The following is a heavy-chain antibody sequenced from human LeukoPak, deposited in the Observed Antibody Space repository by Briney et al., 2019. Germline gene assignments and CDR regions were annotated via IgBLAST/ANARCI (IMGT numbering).Heavy chain of an antibody. J-gene: IGHJ3*02. CDR2: IYPGDSDT. V-gene: IGHV5-51*01. CDR1: GYSFTSYW. CDR3: ARPPGYSSATDAQDAFDI. Sequence: GESLKISCKGSGYSFTSYWIGWVRQMPGKGLEWMGIIYPGDSDTRYSPSFQGQVTISADKSISTAYLQWSSLKASDTAMYYCARPPGYSSATDAQDAFDIWGQGTMVTVSS. D-gene: IGHD6-19*01.